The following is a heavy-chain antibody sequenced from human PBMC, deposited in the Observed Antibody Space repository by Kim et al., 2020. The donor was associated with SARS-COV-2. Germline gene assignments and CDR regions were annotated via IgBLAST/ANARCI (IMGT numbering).Heavy chain of an antibody. Sequence: GGSLRLSCAASGFTVSTNYISWVRQAPGKGLEWVSIIYSGGSTYYADSVKGRFTISRDSSKNTVSLQMISLRAEDTAVYYCARDAVLTGMAVGGQGPAVT. J-gene: IGHJ6*02. CDR1: GFTVSTNY. CDR3: ARDAVLTGMAV. V-gene: IGHV3-53*01. D-gene: IGHD1-20*01. CDR2: IYSGGST.